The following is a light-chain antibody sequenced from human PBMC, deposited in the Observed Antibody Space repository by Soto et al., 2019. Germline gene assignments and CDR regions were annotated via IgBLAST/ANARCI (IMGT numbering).Light chain of an antibody. CDR2: GGS. Sequence: EIVMTQSPATLSVSPGERATLSCRASQNILKSLAWFQQKPVQAPRLLIYGGSTLATGIPARFSGTGSGTEFTLTISSLQSEDFAVYYCQQYNDWPPYTFGQGTKVEI. V-gene: IGKV3-15*01. CDR3: QQYNDWPPYT. J-gene: IGKJ2*01. CDR1: QNILKS.